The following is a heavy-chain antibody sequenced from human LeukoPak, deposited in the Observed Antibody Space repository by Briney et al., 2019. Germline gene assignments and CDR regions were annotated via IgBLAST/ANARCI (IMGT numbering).Heavy chain of an antibody. CDR1: GYTFTSYY. J-gene: IGHJ4*02. V-gene: IGHV1-46*01. Sequence: ASVKVSCKASGYTFTSYYMHWVRQAPGQGLEWMGIINPSGGSTSYAQKFQGRVTMTRDMSTSTVYMELSSLRSEDTAAYYCARYSDPRVGYSSSWYVGYFDYWGQGTLVTVSS. D-gene: IGHD6-13*01. CDR3: ARYSDPRVGYSSSWYVGYFDY. CDR2: INPSGGST.